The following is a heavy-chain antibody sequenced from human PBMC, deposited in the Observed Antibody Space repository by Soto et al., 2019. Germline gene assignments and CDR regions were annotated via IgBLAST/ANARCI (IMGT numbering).Heavy chain of an antibody. V-gene: IGHV1-18*01. D-gene: IGHD2-15*01. CDR2: ISAYNGNT. CDR1: GDTFTSYG. J-gene: IGHJ4*02. CDR3: ARDLVVVAATHFDY. Sequence: ASVKVSCKASGDTFTSYGISWVRQAPGQGLEWMGWISAYNGNTNYAQKLQGRVTMTTDTSTSTAYMELRSLRSDDTAVYYCARDLVVVAATHFDYWGQGTLVTVSS.